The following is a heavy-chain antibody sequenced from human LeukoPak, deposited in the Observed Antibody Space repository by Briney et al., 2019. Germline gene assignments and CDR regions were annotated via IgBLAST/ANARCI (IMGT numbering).Heavy chain of an antibody. CDR1: GYTFTSYA. D-gene: IGHD2-15*01. Sequence: ASVKVSCKASGYTFTSYAMNWVRQAPGHGLEWMGWINTNTGNPTYAQGFTGRFVFSLDTSVSTAYLQISSLKAEDTAVYYCARHPPGCSGGSCYSRLDYYYYMDVWGKGTTVTVSS. V-gene: IGHV7-4-1*02. CDR2: INTNTGNP. CDR3: ARHPPGCSGGSCYSRLDYYYYMDV. J-gene: IGHJ6*03.